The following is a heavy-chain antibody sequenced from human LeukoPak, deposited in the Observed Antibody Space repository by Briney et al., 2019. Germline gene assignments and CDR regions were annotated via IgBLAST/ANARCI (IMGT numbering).Heavy chain of an antibody. J-gene: IGHJ4*02. CDR1: GGSISSYY. CDR3: ARDNSSGWYFLDY. CDR2: IYYSGST. V-gene: IGHV4-59*01. D-gene: IGHD6-13*01. Sequence: SETLSLTCTVSGGSISSYYWSWIRQPPAKGLEWIGYIYYSGSTNYNPSLKSRVTISVDTSKNQFSLKLSSVTAADTAVYYCARDNSSGWYFLDYWGQGTLVTVSS.